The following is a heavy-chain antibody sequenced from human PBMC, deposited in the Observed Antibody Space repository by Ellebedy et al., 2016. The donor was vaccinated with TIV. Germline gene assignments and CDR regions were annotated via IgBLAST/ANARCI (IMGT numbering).Heavy chain of an antibody. J-gene: IGHJ5*02. CDR2: ISGSGGST. D-gene: IGHD2-15*01. Sequence: PGGSLRLSCAASGFTFSSYAMRWVRQAPGKGLVWVSSISGSGGSTYYADSVKGRFTISRDNSKNTLYLQMNSLRAEDTAVYYCARDGGYCSGGSCYGGRNWFDPWGQGTLVTVSS. CDR3: ARDGGYCSGGSCYGGRNWFDP. V-gene: IGHV3-23*01. CDR1: GFTFSSYA.